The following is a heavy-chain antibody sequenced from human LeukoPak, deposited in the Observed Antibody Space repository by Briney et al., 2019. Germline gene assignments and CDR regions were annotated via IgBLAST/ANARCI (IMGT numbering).Heavy chain of an antibody. V-gene: IGHV4-59*01. CDR3: ARLYSGSYYYYYGMDV. D-gene: IGHD1-26*01. CDR2: IYYSGST. CDR1: GGSISSYY. Sequence: SETLSLTCTVSGGSISSYYCSWIRQPPGKGLEWSGYIYYSGSTNYNPSLKSRVTISVDTSKNQFSLKLSSVTAADTAVYYCARLYSGSYYYYYGMDVWGQGTTVTVSS. J-gene: IGHJ6*02.